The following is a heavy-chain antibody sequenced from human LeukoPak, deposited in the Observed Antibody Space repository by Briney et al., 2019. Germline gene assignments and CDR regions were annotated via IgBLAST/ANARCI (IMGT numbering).Heavy chain of an antibody. V-gene: IGHV3-15*07. CDR3: ARGVVYPTWSGPHWSDY. D-gene: IGHD3-3*01. J-gene: IGHJ4*02. Sequence: PGGSLRLSCAASGFTFNNAWMNWVRQAPGKGLEWVGRIESKTDGGTTDYAAPVKGRFTISRDDSKNTLYLQMNSLKTEDTAVYYCARGVVYPTWSGPHWSDYWGQGTLVTVSS. CDR1: GFTFNNAW. CDR2: IESKTDGGTT.